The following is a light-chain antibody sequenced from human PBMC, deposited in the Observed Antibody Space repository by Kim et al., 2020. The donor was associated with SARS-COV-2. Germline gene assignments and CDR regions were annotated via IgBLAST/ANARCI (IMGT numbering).Light chain of an antibody. CDR1: QSLSTSD. V-gene: IGKV3D-20*01. Sequence: LSPGEVATLSCGASQSLSTSDIAWDQQRPGQAPRLLMYDTSERAAGVPDRCSGSGSGTQFTLTISRLEPEDFAVYFCLQYDTSLTFGGGTKVDIK. J-gene: IGKJ4*01. CDR2: DTS. CDR3: LQYDTSLT.